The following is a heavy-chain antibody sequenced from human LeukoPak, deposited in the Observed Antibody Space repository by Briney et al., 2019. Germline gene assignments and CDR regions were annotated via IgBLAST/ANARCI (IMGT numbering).Heavy chain of an antibody. CDR3: ARHLNYDFWSGSGFDY. Sequence: SETLSLTCTVSGGSISSYYWSWIRQPPGKGLEWIGYIYYSGSTNYNPSLKSRVTISVDTSKNQFSLKLSSVTAADTAVYYCARHLNYDFWSGSGFDYWGQGTLVTVAS. D-gene: IGHD3-3*01. CDR1: GGSISSYY. CDR2: IYYSGST. J-gene: IGHJ4*02. V-gene: IGHV4-59*08.